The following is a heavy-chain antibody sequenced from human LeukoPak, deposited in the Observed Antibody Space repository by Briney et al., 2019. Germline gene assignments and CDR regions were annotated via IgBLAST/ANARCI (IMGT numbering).Heavy chain of an antibody. D-gene: IGHD3-22*01. CDR2: IYHSGST. Sequence: PSETLSLTCTVSGGSISSSSYYWGWIRQPPGKGLEWIGSIYHSGSTYYNPSLKSRVTISVDTSKNQFSLKLSSVTAADTAVYYCARFVDSSGIPFDYWGQGTLVTVSS. CDR3: ARFVDSSGIPFDY. V-gene: IGHV4-39*07. CDR1: GGSISSSSYY. J-gene: IGHJ4*02.